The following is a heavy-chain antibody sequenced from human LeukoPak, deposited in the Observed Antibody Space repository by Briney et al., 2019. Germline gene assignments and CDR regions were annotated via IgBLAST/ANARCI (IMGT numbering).Heavy chain of an antibody. D-gene: IGHD3-22*01. CDR1: GGSISSYY. CDR2: IYYSGST. V-gene: IGHV4-59*01. J-gene: IGHJ6*02. Sequence: SETLSLTCTVSGGSISSYYWSWIRQPPGKGLEWIGYIYYSGSTNYNPSLKSRVTISVDTSKNQFSLKLSSVTAADTAVYYCARDRPYYDDFYGMDVWGQGTTVTVSS. CDR3: ARDRPYYDDFYGMDV.